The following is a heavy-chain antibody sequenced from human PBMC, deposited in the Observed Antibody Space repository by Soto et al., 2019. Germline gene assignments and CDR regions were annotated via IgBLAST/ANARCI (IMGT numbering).Heavy chain of an antibody. CDR2: INHSGST. CDR3: ARGSCSSTSCYSFDY. Sequence: QVQLQQWGAGLLKPSETLSLTCAVYGGSFSGYYWSWIRQPPGKGLEWSGEINHSGSTNYNPSLKSRVTISVDTSKNQFSLKLSSVTAADTAVYYCARGSCSSTSCYSFDYWGQGTLVTVSS. V-gene: IGHV4-34*01. CDR1: GGSFSGYY. D-gene: IGHD2-2*01. J-gene: IGHJ4*02.